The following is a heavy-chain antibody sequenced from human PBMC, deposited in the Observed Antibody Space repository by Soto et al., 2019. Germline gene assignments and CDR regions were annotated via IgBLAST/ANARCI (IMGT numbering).Heavy chain of an antibody. J-gene: IGHJ6*03. Sequence: ASVKVSCKASGYTFTSYGISWVRQAPGQGLEWMGWISAYNGNTNYAQKLQGRVTMTTDTSTSTAYMELRSLRSDDTAVYYCARSFVVAPDDYYYYYMDVWGKGTTVTVSS. V-gene: IGHV1-18*01. CDR2: ISAYNGNT. CDR1: GYTFTSYG. CDR3: ARSFVVAPDDYYYYYMDV. D-gene: IGHD2-2*01.